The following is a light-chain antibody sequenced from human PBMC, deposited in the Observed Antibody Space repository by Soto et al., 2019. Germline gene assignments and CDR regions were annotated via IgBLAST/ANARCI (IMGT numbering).Light chain of an antibody. J-gene: IGKJ1*01. Sequence: IVLTQSPATLSFSPGERATLSCRASQSVTNSYLAWYQQKPGQAPRLLVYRTSSRVTAVPDRFSGSGSGTEFTLTISGLEPEDFAMYYCQQYGTSPRTFGQGTKVDIK. V-gene: IGKV3-20*01. CDR1: QSVTNSY. CDR3: QQYGTSPRT. CDR2: RTS.